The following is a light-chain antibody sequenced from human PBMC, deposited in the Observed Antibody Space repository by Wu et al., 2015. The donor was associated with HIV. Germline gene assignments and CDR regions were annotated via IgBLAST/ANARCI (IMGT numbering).Light chain of an antibody. V-gene: IGKV1-39*01. CDR1: QSISSY. J-gene: IGKJ1*01. CDR2: AAS. CDR3: QQSYYTPWT. Sequence: DIQMTQSPSSLSASVGDRVTITCRASQSISSYLNWYQQKPGKAPKLLIYAASSLHSEAPSRFSGSGSGADFTLTISSLQLEDFATYYCQQSYYTPWTFGQGTRVEI.